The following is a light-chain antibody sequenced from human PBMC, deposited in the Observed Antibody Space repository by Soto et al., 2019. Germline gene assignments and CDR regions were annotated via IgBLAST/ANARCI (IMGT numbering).Light chain of an antibody. V-gene: IGLV8-61*01. CDR1: YGSVSTNYF. J-gene: IGLJ3*02. Sequence: QTVVTQEPSFSVSRGTTVTLTCALNYGSVSTNYFASWYQQTPGQAPRTLIYNTNTRSSGVPDRFSGSILGSKAALTITGAQADDESDYYCVLYMGNGIWVFGGRTKLTVL. CDR3: VLYMGNGIWV. CDR2: NTN.